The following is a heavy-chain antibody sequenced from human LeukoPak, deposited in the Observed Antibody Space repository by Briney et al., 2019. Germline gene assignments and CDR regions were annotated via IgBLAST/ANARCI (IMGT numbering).Heavy chain of an antibody. Sequence: GGSLRLSCAASEFSVGSNYMTWVRQAPGKGLVWVSRINSDGSSTTYADSVQGRFTVSRDNAKNTVYLQMNSLRAEDTAVYYCARGRGNYYYWGQGTLVTVSS. V-gene: IGHV3-74*01. D-gene: IGHD1-26*01. CDR2: INSDGSST. J-gene: IGHJ4*02. CDR3: ARGRGNYYY. CDR1: EFSVGSNY.